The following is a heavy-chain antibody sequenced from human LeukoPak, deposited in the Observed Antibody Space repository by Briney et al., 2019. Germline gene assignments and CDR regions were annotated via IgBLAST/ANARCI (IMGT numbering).Heavy chain of an antibody. J-gene: IGHJ5*02. V-gene: IGHV3-23*01. CDR1: GFTFSSYA. CDR3: AKDQGYSGSYSLGWFDP. CDR2: ISGSGGST. Sequence: GGSLRLSCAASGFTFSSYAMSWVRQAPGKGLEWVSAISGSGGSTYYADSVKGRFTISRDNSKNTLYLQMNSLRAEDTAVYYCAKDQGYSGSYSLGWFDPWGQGTLVTVSS. D-gene: IGHD1-26*01.